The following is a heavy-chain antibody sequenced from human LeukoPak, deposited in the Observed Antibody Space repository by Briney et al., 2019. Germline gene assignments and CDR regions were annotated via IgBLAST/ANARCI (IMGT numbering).Heavy chain of an antibody. CDR2: IYSGGST. CDR1: GFTVSSNY. CDR3: GYSYGPYYFDY. J-gene: IGHJ4*02. Sequence: GGSLRLSCAASGFTVSSNYMSWVRQAPGKGLEWVSVIYSGGSTYYADSVKGRFTISRDNSKNTLYLQMNSLRAEDTAVYYCGYSYGPYYFDYWGQGTLVTVSP. D-gene: IGHD5-18*01. V-gene: IGHV3-53*01.